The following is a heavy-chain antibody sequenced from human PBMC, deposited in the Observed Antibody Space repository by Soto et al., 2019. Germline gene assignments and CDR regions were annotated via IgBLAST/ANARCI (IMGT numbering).Heavy chain of an antibody. V-gene: IGHV3-23*01. Sequence: WSLRLSCADSGFRFSSYSMSWVRQTPGKGLEWVAAITATGDRTYYADSVTGRFTISRDNSKKTHYLQMTSLRAEDTAMYYCATMNGYFEYWGQGTTVTVYS. CDR1: GFRFSSYS. CDR2: ITATGDRT. D-gene: IGHD3-22*01. J-gene: IGHJ4*02. CDR3: ATMNGYFEY.